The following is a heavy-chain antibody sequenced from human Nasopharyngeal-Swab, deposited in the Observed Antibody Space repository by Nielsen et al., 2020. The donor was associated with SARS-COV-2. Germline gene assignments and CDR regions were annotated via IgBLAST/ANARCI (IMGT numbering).Heavy chain of an antibody. J-gene: IGHJ4*02. D-gene: IGHD6-19*01. CDR3: AKGRIAVAGPLDY. CDR1: GFTFSSYG. Sequence: GGSLRLSCAASGFTFSSYGMHWVRQAPGKGLEWVAVISYDGSNKYYADSVKGRFTISRDNSKNTLYLQMNSLRAEDTAVYYCAKGRIAVAGPLDYWGRGTLVTVSS. CDR2: ISYDGSNK. V-gene: IGHV3-30*18.